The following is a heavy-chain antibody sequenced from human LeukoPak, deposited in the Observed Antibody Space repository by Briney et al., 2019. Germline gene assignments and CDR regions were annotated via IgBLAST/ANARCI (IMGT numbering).Heavy chain of an antibody. CDR1: GGSISSGGYY. D-gene: IGHD2-2*01. CDR2: IYYSGST. J-gene: IGHJ6*02. CDR3: ARDATYCSNTSCGGYYYYGMDV. V-gene: IGHV4-31*03. Sequence: SQTLSLTCTVSGGSISSGGYYWSWIRQHPGKGLEWIGYIYYSGSTYYNPSLKSRVTISVDTSKNQFSLKLSSVTAADTAVYYCARDATYCSNTSCGGYYYYGMDVWGQGTTVTVSS.